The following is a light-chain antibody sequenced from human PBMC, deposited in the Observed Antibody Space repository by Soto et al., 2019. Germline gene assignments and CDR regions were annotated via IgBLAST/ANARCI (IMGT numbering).Light chain of an antibody. Sequence: EIVLTQSPGTLSLSPGERATLSCRASQSVSSRYLAWYQQKPGQAPRLLIYGASSRATSLPGRFSGSGSGTDSTPTISRLEPEDVAVYYCQQYGSSPLFTFGPGTIVDIK. CDR2: GAS. CDR3: QQYGSSPLFT. CDR1: QSVSSRY. V-gene: IGKV3-20*01. J-gene: IGKJ3*01.